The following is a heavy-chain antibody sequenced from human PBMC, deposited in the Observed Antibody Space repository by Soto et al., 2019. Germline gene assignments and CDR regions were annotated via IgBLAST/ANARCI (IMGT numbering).Heavy chain of an antibody. Sequence: AVKVSCKASGGTFSTNTISWVRQAPGQGLEWMGGIMPIFGSANYAQKFQGRVTITADEYTRTVYMELSRLRSEDTAVYYCARQFDSDTSGYYYAYWGQGTLVTVSS. CDR3: ARQFDSDTSGYYYAY. J-gene: IGHJ4*02. V-gene: IGHV1-69*13. CDR2: IMPIFGSA. CDR1: GGTFSTNT. D-gene: IGHD3-22*01.